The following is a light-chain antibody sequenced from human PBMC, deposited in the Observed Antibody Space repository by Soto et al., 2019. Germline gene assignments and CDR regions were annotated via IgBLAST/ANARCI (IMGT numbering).Light chain of an antibody. J-gene: IGLJ1*01. CDR3: CSYVGRNTYV. CDR1: SSDIGAYDY. Sequence: QSVLTQPASLSGSPGQSITISCTGTSSDIGAYDYVSWFQQHPGKAPKLIIFDVSKRPSGVPNRFSGSKSGNTASLTIPGLRAEDEADYYCCSYVGRNTYVFGTGTKVTVL. V-gene: IGLV2-14*03. CDR2: DVS.